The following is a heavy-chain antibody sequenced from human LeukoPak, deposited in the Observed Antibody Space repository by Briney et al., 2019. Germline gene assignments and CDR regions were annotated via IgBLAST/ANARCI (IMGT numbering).Heavy chain of an antibody. Sequence: SQTLSLTCTVSGGSLSSGSYYWSWIRQPAGKGLEWIGRIYTSGSTNYNPSLKSRVTISVDTSKNQFSLKLSSVTAADTAVYYCARGGDYYDSSGYSDYWGQGTLVTVSS. CDR3: ARGGDYYDSSGYSDY. J-gene: IGHJ4*02. D-gene: IGHD3-22*01. CDR2: IYTSGST. V-gene: IGHV4-61*02. CDR1: GGSLSSGSYY.